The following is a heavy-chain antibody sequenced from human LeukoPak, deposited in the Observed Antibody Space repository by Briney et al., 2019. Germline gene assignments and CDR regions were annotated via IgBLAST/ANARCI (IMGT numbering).Heavy chain of an antibody. Sequence: GSLRLSFAASGFPFSSYSMNWVRQAPGKGLEWVSSISSSSSYIYYSDSVKGRFTISRDNAKNSLYLQMNSLRAEDTAVYYCARYCSSTSCSSYYYYYMDVWGKGTTVSVSS. CDR3: ARYCSSTSCSSYYYYYMDV. J-gene: IGHJ6*03. CDR2: ISSSSSYI. D-gene: IGHD2-2*01. CDR1: GFPFSSYS. V-gene: IGHV3-21*01.